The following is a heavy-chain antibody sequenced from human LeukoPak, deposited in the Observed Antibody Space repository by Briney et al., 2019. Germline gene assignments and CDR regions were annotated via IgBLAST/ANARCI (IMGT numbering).Heavy chain of an antibody. CDR1: GFTFRGFS. D-gene: IGHD3-10*01. Sequence: GGSLRLSCAASGFTFRGFSMSWVRQSPTKGLEWVANIKQDGSERYYADSVKGRFTISRDNAKSSLYLQMNSLRAEDTAIYYCARGGGSAVKYGMDVWGQGTTVTVSS. CDR3: ARGGGSAVKYGMDV. V-gene: IGHV3-7*01. CDR2: IKQDGSER. J-gene: IGHJ6*02.